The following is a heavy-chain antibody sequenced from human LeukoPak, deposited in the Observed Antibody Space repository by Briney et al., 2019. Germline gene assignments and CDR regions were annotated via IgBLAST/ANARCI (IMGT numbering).Heavy chain of an antibody. CDR3: ARVFGAGYSDY. CDR2: IKQDGSEE. D-gene: IGHD4/OR15-4a*01. J-gene: IGHJ4*02. CDR1: EFTFSSYW. Sequence: GGSLRLSFAASEFTFSSYWMSWVRQAPGKGLEWVASIKQDGSEEYYVDSVKGRVTISRDNAKNSLYLQMNSLRAEDTAVYYCARVFGAGYSDYWGQGTLVTVSS. V-gene: IGHV3-7*01.